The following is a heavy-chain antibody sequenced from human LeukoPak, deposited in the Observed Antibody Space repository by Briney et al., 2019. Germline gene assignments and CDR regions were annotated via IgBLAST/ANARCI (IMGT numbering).Heavy chain of an antibody. J-gene: IGHJ6*03. CDR2: IRYDGSNK. D-gene: IGHD2-2*01. CDR3: AKDSRPCSSTSCYWNYYYYYMDV. V-gene: IGHV3-30*02. Sequence: GGTLRLSCAASGFTFSSYGMHWVRQAPGKGLEWGAFIRYDGSNKYYADSVKGRFTISRDNSKNTLYLQMNSLRAEDTVVYYCAKDSRPCSSTSCYWNYYYYYMDVWGKGTTVTVSS. CDR1: GFTFSSYG.